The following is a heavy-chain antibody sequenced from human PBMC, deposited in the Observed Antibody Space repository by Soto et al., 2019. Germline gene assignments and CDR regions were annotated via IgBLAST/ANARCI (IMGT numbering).Heavy chain of an antibody. CDR1: GFSISTDSAA. V-gene: IGHV6-1*01. CDR3: ARAYSSGWFSYFDF. D-gene: IGHD6-19*01. Sequence: SQNLSLTCAISGFSISTDSAAWNWIRQSPSRGLEWLGRTYYRSGWSREYAVSVRGRITINPDTSKNQFSLQLNSVTPEDTAVYFCARAYSSGWFSYFDFWGQGTLVTVSS. CDR2: TYYRSGWSR. J-gene: IGHJ4*02.